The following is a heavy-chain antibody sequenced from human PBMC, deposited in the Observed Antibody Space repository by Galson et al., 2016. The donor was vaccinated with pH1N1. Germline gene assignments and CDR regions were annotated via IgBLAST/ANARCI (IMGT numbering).Heavy chain of an antibody. D-gene: IGHD5-18*01. CDR1: GGTFSSYA. Sequence: SVKVSCKASGGTFSSYAINWVRQAPGQGLEWMGGIIPIFGTANYAQKFQGRVTITEDESTSTAYMELSSLRSEDTAVYYCASPSRPPREIHLWSPNDAFDIWGQGTMVTVSS. CDR3: ASPSRPPREIHLWSPNDAFDI. CDR2: IIPIFGTA. V-gene: IGHV1-69*13. J-gene: IGHJ3*02.